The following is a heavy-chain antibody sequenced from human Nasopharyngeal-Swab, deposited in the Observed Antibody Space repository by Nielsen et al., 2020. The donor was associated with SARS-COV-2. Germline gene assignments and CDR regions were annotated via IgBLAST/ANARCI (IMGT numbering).Heavy chain of an antibody. CDR3: ARTTTSDGWYFDL. CDR2: IIPILGIA. CDR1: GGTISSYA. J-gene: IGHJ2*01. Sequence: SVKVSCKASGGTISSYAISWVRQAPGQGLEWMGGIIPILGIANYAQKFQGRVTITADKSTSTAYMELSSLRSEDTAVYYCARTTTSDGWYFDLWGRGTLVTVSS. D-gene: IGHD4-17*01. V-gene: IGHV1-69*10.